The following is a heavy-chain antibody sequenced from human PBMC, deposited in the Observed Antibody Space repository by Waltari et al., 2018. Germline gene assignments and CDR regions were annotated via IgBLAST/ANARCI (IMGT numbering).Heavy chain of an antibody. D-gene: IGHD2-15*01. J-gene: IGHJ4*02. V-gene: IGHV4-34*01. CDR2: INQSGST. CDR3: AREGCSGGSCYSKFGPFDY. CDR1: GGSFSGYY. Sequence: QVQLQQWGAGLLKPSETLSLTCAVYGGSFSGYYWRWLRQPPGKGLEWSGEINQSGSTNDSPALKSRGTISVDTSSNQFSLKLSAVTAADTAVYYCAREGCSGGSCYSKFGPFDYWGQGTLVTVSS.